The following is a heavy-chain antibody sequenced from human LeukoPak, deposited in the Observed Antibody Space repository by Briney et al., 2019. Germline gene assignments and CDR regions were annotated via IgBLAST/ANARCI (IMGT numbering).Heavy chain of an antibody. D-gene: IGHD2-21*02. CDR2: ISYDGSNK. Sequence: PGGSLRLSCAASGFSFSGYGMHWVRQAPGKGLEWVAVISYDGSNKYYADSVKGRFTISRDNAKNSLYLQMNSLRAEDTAVYYCASVKSDPTSYFDYWGQGTLVTVSS. V-gene: IGHV3-30*12. CDR3: ASVKSDPTSYFDY. J-gene: IGHJ4*02. CDR1: GFSFSGYG.